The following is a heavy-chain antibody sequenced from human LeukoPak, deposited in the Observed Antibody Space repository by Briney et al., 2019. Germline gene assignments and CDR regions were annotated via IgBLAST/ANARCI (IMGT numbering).Heavy chain of an antibody. Sequence: SETLSLTCIVSGGSIRNYNNYWGWIRQPPGKGLEWIGSVYYTGSTYYNPSLKSRVTISVDTSKNQFSLKLSSVTAADTAVHYCARHQPAYDSSGYLDYWGQGTLVTVSS. CDR1: GGSIRNYNNY. CDR2: VYYTGST. CDR3: ARHQPAYDSSGYLDY. J-gene: IGHJ4*02. V-gene: IGHV4-39*01. D-gene: IGHD3-22*01.